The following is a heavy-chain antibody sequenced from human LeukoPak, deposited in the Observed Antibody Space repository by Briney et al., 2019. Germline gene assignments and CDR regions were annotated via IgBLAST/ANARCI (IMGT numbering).Heavy chain of an antibody. D-gene: IGHD3-16*01. Sequence: GGSLRLSCAASGFTFSGSAMHWVRQASGKGLEWVGRIRSKANSYATAYAASVKGRFTISRDDSKNTAYLQMNSLKTEDTAVYYCTRQTVWGYYYYGMDVWGQGTTVTVSS. J-gene: IGHJ6*02. CDR1: GFTFSGSA. V-gene: IGHV3-73*01. CDR2: IRSKANSYAT. CDR3: TRQTVWGYYYYGMDV.